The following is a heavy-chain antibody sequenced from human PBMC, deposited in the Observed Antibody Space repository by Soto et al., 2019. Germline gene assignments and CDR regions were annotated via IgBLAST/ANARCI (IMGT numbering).Heavy chain of an antibody. CDR1: GDSVSSNSAA. J-gene: IGHJ4*02. CDR2: TYYRSKWYN. CDR3: AIQPYDFWSGYYTTFDY. V-gene: IGHV6-1*01. D-gene: IGHD3-3*01. Sequence: SQTLSLPCAISGDSVSSNSAAWNWIRQSPSRGLEWLGRTYYRSKWYNDYAVSVKSRITINPDTSKNQFSLQLNSVTPEDTAVYYCAIQPYDFWSGYYTTFDYWGQGTLVTVSS.